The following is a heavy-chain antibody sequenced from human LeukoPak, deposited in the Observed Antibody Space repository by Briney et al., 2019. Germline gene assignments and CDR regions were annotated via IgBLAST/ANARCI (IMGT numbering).Heavy chain of an antibody. J-gene: IGHJ5*01. Sequence: ASVKVSCKASGYTFTNHAMHWVRQAPGQGLEWMGWIDTVTGNTKYLQNFQGRVTITRDTAARIVYVEVRSLTFEDTAVYYCARPGASSPGNWFASWGQGTLVTVSS. V-gene: IGHV1-3*04. D-gene: IGHD6-13*01. CDR1: GYTFTNHA. CDR3: ARPGASSPGNWFAS. CDR2: IDTVTGNT.